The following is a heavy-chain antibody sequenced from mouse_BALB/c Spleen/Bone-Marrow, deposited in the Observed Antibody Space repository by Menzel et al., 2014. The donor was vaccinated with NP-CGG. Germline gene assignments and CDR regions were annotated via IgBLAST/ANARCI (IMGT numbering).Heavy chain of an antibody. V-gene: IGHV1-4*01. CDR2: VNPRSGYA. Sequence: QVQLQQSGAELASPGASVKMSCKASGYTFTDYTIQWVKQRPGQGLEWIGYVNPRSGYANYNQKFKDKATLTADKSSSTAFMQLSSLTSEDSAVYYCARPKGFALDYWGQAPLSQSPQ. CDR1: GYTFTDYT. J-gene: IGHJ2*01. CDR3: ARPKGFALDY.